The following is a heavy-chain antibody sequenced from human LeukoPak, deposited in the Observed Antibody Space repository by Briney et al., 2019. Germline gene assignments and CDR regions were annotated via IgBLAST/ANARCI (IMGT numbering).Heavy chain of an antibody. D-gene: IGHD4-17*01. Sequence: GRSLRLSCAASGFTFSSYGMHWVRQAPGKGLEWVAVISYDGSNKYYADSVKGRFTISRDNSKNTLYLQMNSLRAEDTAANYCAKEATVTDWYFELWGRGTLVTVSS. CDR1: GFTFSSYG. J-gene: IGHJ2*01. CDR2: ISYDGSNK. V-gene: IGHV3-30*18. CDR3: AKEATVTDWYFEL.